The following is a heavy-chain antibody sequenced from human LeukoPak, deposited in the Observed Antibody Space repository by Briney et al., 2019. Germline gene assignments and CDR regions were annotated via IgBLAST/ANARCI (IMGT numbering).Heavy chain of an antibody. Sequence: SETLSLTCTVSGGSISSGDYYWSWIRQPPGKGLEWIGYIYCSGSTYYNPSLKSRVAISVDTSKNQFSLKLSSVTAADTAVYYCARVELYYDFWSGYYTRCYFDYWGQGTLVTVSS. D-gene: IGHD3-3*01. CDR2: IYCSGST. CDR3: ARVELYYDFWSGYYTRCYFDY. J-gene: IGHJ4*02. V-gene: IGHV4-30-4*01. CDR1: GGSISSGDYY.